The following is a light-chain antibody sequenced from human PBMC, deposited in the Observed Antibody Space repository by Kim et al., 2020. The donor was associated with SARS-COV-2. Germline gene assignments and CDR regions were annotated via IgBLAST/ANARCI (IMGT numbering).Light chain of an antibody. J-gene: IGKJ4*01. CDR1: QSVSNY. CDR2: DAS. CDR3: QQRANWPPLT. Sequence: FSPGERATLSCRASQSVSNYLAWYQQKPGQAPRLLVYDASTRATGIPARFSGNGSGTDFTLTISSLEPEDFAVYYCQQRANWPPLTFGGGTKVDIK. V-gene: IGKV3-11*01.